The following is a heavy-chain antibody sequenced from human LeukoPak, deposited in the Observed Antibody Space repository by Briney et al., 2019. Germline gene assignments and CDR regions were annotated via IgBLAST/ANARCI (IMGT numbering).Heavy chain of an antibody. V-gene: IGHV3-33*01. J-gene: IGHJ4*02. CDR1: GFTFSSYG. CDR3: ARVSGGLRSGFDY. D-gene: IGHD2-15*01. Sequence: GRSLRLSCGASGFTFSSYGMHWVRQAPGKGLEWVAVIWYDGSNKYYADSVKGRFTISRDNSKNTLYLQMNSLRAEDTAVYYCARVSGGLRSGFDYWGQGTLVTVSS. CDR2: IWYDGSNK.